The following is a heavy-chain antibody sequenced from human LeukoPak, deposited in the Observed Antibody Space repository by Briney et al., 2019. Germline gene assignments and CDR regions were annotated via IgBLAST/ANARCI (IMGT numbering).Heavy chain of an antibody. V-gene: IGHV3-23*01. CDR2: ISASGGST. CDR3: ARGIGTVARYYFDY. CDR1: GFTFNSYA. D-gene: IGHD1-1*01. Sequence: GGSLRLSCAASGFTFNSYAMSWVRQAPGKGLEWVSAISASGGSTYYYADAVKGRFTISRDNSKSTLYLQMNSLRADDTAVYYCARGIGTVARYYFDYWGQGILVTVSS. J-gene: IGHJ4*02.